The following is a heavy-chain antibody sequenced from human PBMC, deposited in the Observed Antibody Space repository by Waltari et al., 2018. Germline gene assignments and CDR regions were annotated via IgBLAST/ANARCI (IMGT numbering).Heavy chain of an antibody. CDR2: INTNTGNP. D-gene: IGHD3-3*01. CDR3: ARDPHLRFLEWRAFDY. Sequence: QVQLVQSGSELKKPGASVKVSCKASGYTFTSYAMNWVQQAPGQGLEWMGWINTNTGNPTYAQGFTGRVCFSLDTSVSTAYLQISSLKAEDTAVYYCARDPHLRFLEWRAFDYWGQGTLVTVSS. J-gene: IGHJ4*02. V-gene: IGHV7-4-1*02. CDR1: GYTFTSYA.